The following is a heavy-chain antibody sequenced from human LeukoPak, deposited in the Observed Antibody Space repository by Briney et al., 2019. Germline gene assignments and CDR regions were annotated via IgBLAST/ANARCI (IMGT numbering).Heavy chain of an antibody. J-gene: IGHJ5*02. CDR3: AKAEGYSSSSNWFDP. Sequence: GGSLRLSCAASGVTVSSNYMSWVRQAPGKGLEWVAVISYDGSNKYYADSVKGRFTISRDNSKNTLYLQMNSLRAEDTAVYYCAKAEGYSSSSNWFDPWGQGTLVTVSS. CDR2: ISYDGSNK. CDR1: GVTVSSNY. V-gene: IGHV3-30*18. D-gene: IGHD6-13*01.